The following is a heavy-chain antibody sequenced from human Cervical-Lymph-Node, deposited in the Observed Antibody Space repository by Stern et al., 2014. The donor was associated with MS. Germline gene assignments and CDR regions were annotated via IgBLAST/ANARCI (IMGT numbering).Heavy chain of an antibody. CDR1: GGSISSGDYY. CDR3: ASANCSSTSCPNWFDP. Sequence: QVQLVESGPGLVKPSQTLSLTCTVSGGSISSGDYYWSWIRQPPGKGLEWIGYFYYSGSTYYNPSLKSRVTISVDTSKNQFSLKLSSVTAADTAVYYCASANCSSTSCPNWFDPWGQGTLVTVSS. CDR2: FYYSGST. D-gene: IGHD2-2*01. J-gene: IGHJ5*02. V-gene: IGHV4-30-4*01.